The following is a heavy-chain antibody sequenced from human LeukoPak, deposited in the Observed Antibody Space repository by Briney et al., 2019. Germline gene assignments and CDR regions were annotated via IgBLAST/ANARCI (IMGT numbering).Heavy chain of an antibody. Sequence: SVKVSCKASGGTFSSYAISWVRQAPGQGLEWMGGIIPIFGTANYAQKFQGRVTITTDESTSTAYMELSSLRSEDTAVYCCARDHADYDILTGYWYYFYYWGQGTLVTVSS. D-gene: IGHD3-9*01. V-gene: IGHV1-69*05. CDR2: IIPIFGTA. J-gene: IGHJ4*02. CDR1: GGTFSSYA. CDR3: ARDHADYDILTGYWYYFYY.